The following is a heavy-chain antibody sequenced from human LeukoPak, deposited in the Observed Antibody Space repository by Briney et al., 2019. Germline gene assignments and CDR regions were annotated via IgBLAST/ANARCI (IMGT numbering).Heavy chain of an antibody. J-gene: IGHJ4*02. Sequence: SETLSLTCAVYGGSFSGYYWSWIRQPPGKGLEWVGEIYHSGSTNYNPSLKSRVTISVDKSKNQFFLKLSSVTAADTAVYYCAKSGPYCSSTTCNYFDYWGQGTLVTVSS. D-gene: IGHD2-2*01. CDR2: IYHSGST. CDR1: GGSFSGYY. V-gene: IGHV4-34*01. CDR3: AKSGPYCSSTTCNYFDY.